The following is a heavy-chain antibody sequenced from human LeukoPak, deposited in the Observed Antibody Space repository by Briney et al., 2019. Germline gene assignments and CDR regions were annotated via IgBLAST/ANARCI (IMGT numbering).Heavy chain of an antibody. J-gene: IGHJ4*02. D-gene: IGHD3-22*01. CDR2: ISRSDGST. V-gene: IGHV3-23*01. CDR3: AKALYDSSGYYPIFDY. CDR1: GFTFSSYA. Sequence: GGSLRLSCAASGFTFSSYAMSWVRQAPGKGLEWVSSISRSDGSTYYADSVKGRFTISRDNSKNTLYLQMNSLRAEDTAVYYCAKALYDSSGYYPIFDYWGQGTLVTVSS.